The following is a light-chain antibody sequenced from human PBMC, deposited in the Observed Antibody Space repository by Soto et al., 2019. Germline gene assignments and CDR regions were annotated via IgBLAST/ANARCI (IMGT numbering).Light chain of an antibody. CDR1: QSISSSY. CDR2: GAS. CDR3: QQYGNPPPNA. Sequence: EIVLTQSPGTLSLSPGERATLSCRASQSISSSYLAWYQQKPGQAPRVLIYGASSRATGIPDRFSGSGSVTDFPLTIGRLEPEDFAVYFCQQYGNPPPNAFGQGTKVEIK. J-gene: IGKJ2*01. V-gene: IGKV3-20*01.